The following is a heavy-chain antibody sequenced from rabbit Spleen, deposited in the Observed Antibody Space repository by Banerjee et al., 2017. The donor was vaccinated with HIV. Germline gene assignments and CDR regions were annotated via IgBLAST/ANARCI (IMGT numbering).Heavy chain of an antibody. J-gene: IGHJ2*01. CDR1: GFSFSNKAV. D-gene: IGHD1-1*01. Sequence: QEQLEESGGDLVKPEESLTLTCTASGFSFSNKAVMCWVRQAPGKGLEWIGYIDPLFGTTNYANWVNGRFTISSHNAQNTLYLQLNSLTAADTATYFCARNYVNAFDPWGPGTLVTVS. CDR2: IDPLFGTT. CDR3: ARNYVNAFDP. V-gene: IGHV1S45*01.